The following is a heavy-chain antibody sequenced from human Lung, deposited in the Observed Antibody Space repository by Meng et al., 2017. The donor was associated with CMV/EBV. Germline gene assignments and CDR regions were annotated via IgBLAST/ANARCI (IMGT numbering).Heavy chain of an antibody. CDR2: IIPILGRA. Sequence: SXXVSXKASGGTSSSYVISWVRQAPGQGLEWMGGIIPILGRANYGQKFQARVTITADKSTSTARMELSSLRSEDTAVYYCARSRVLSSSPSRPPTYGMDVWGQGTTVTVSS. D-gene: IGHD2-2*01. CDR1: GGTSSSYV. V-gene: IGHV1-69*10. J-gene: IGHJ6*01. CDR3: ARSRVLSSSPSRPPTYGMDV.